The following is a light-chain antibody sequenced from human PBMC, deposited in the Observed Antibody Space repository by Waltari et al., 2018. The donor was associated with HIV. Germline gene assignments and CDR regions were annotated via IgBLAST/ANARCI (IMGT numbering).Light chain of an antibody. Sequence: QSALTQPASVSGSPGQSITISCTGMSTDIGSYDLVSWYQQHPGKAPKLMIYEVTKRPSGVSNRFSGYKSGNTASLTISGLQAEDEADYHCCSYAGGITHVLFGGGTKLTVL. V-gene: IGLV2-23*02. J-gene: IGLJ2*01. CDR1: STDIGSYDL. CDR2: EVT. CDR3: CSYAGGITHVL.